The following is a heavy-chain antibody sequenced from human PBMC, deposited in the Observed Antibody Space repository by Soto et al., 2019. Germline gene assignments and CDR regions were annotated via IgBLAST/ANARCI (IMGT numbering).Heavy chain of an antibody. V-gene: IGHV3-23*01. CDR1: AFTFKNYA. CDR3: AKQFLAYYDFWSGHQDGSYFDY. D-gene: IGHD3-3*01. CDR2: IDVTGGSA. J-gene: IGHJ4*02. Sequence: PGGSLRLSYAASAFTFKNYAMTWVRQVPGQGLEWASSIDVTGGSATYADFVKGRFTISRDNSRDTLSLQMNSLRVEDTAIYYCAKQFLAYYDFWSGHQDGSYFDYWGQGIQVTVSS.